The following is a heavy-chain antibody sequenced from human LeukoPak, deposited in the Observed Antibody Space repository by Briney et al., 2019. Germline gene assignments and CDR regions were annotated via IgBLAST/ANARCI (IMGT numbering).Heavy chain of an antibody. CDR2: IIPILNIA. V-gene: IGHV1-69*04. D-gene: IGHD5-24*01. CDR1: GGTFSSYG. Sequence: ASVKVSCKASGGTFSSYGVSWVRQAPGQGLEWMGRIIPILNIADYAQKFQGRVTITADKSTSTAYMELSSLRSEDTAVYYCARGLYNKYGMDVWGQGTTVIVSS. J-gene: IGHJ6*02. CDR3: ARGLYNKYGMDV.